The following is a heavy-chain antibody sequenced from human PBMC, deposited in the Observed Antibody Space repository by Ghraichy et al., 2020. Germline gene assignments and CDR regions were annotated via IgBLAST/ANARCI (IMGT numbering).Heavy chain of an antibody. CDR3: VKDAPDLLWFGELMT. D-gene: IGHD3-10*01. V-gene: IGHV3-64D*06. CDR1: GFTFSSYA. J-gene: IGHJ5*02. CDR2: ISSNGGST. Sequence: GESLNISCSASGFTFSSYAMHWVRQAPGKGLEYVSAISSNGGSTYYADSVKGRFTISRDNSKNTLYLQMSSLRAEDTAVYYCVKDAPDLLWFGELMTWGQGTLVTVSS.